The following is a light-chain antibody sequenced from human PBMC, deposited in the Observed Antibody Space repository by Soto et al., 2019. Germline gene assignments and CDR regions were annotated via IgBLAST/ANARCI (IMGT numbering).Light chain of an antibody. CDR3: KTFYDLPIT. Sequence: DIQMTQSPSTLSASVGDRVTITCRASQSISSWLAWYQERAGKALKRLVYDSAKLPIGGPVRFSGRGSGEDSTLLKRSLQADDGGTYYCKTFYDLPITFGQGNRLEI. CDR2: DSA. CDR1: QSISSW. V-gene: IGKV1-5*01. J-gene: IGKJ5*01.